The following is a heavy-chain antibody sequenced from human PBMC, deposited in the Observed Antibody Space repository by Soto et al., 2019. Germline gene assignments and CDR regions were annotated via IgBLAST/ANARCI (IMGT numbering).Heavy chain of an antibody. V-gene: IGHV4-31*03. J-gene: IGHJ3*02. CDR1: GGSISSGGYY. Sequence: SETLSLTCTVSGGSISSGGYYWSWIRQHPGKGLEWIGYIYYSGSTYYNPSLKSRVTISVDTSKNQFSLKLSSVTAADTAVYYCARGGYDSSVGIPGDAFDIWGQGTMVTVSS. D-gene: IGHD3-22*01. CDR2: IYYSGST. CDR3: ARGGYDSSVGIPGDAFDI.